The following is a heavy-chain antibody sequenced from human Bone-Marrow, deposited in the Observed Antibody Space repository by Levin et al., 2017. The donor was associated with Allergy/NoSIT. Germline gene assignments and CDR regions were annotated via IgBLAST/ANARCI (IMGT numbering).Heavy chain of an antibody. CDR1: GYTFTGYL. V-gene: IGHV1-2*02. J-gene: IGHJ4*02. CDR2: INPNNGDT. CDR3: AREGIGGWYPNDY. Sequence: VASVKVSCKASGYTFTGYLMHWVRQAPGQGLEWIGLINPNNGDTGYAQKFQGRVTMTRDTSISTAYMEVRSLRSDDTAQYYCAREGIGGWYPNDYWGQGTLVTVSS. D-gene: IGHD6-19*01.